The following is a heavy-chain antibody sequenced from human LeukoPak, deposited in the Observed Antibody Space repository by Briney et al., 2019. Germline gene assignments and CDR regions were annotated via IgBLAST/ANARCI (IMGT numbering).Heavy chain of an antibody. CDR2: IIPILGIA. CDR1: GGTFSSYA. D-gene: IGHD3-16*01. Sequence: GASVKVSCKASGGTFSSYAISWVRQAPGQGLEWTGRIIPILGIANYAQKFQGRVTITADKSTSTAYMELSSLRSEDTAVYYCARGRIGDYEVYWGQGTLVTVSS. V-gene: IGHV1-69*04. CDR3: ARGRIGDYEVY. J-gene: IGHJ4*02.